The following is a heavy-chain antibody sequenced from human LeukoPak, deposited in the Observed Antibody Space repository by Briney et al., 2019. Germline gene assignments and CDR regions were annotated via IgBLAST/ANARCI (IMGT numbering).Heavy chain of an antibody. J-gene: IGHJ6*03. D-gene: IGHD4-17*01. CDR1: GFTFSSYW. Sequence: GGSLRLSCAASGFTFSSYWMSWVRQAPGKGLEWVANIKQDGSEKYYMDSVKGRFTISRDNAKNSLYLQMNSLRAEDTAVYYCARTDDYGDYYYYYYMDVWGKGTTVTISS. CDR3: ARTDDYGDYYYYYYMDV. CDR2: IKQDGSEK. V-gene: IGHV3-7*01.